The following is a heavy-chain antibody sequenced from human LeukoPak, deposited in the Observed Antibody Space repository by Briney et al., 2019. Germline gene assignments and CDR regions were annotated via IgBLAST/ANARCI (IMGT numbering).Heavy chain of an antibody. V-gene: IGHV3-7*01. CDR1: RFTFSSYW. J-gene: IGHJ4*02. Sequence: GGSLRLSCAASRFTFSSYWMSWVRQAPGKGLEWVANIKQDGSEKYYVDSVKGRFTISRDNAKNSLYLQMNSLRAEDTAVYYCARDRRPRGGYFDYWGQGTLVTVSS. CDR3: ARDRRPRGGYFDY. D-gene: IGHD3-16*01. CDR2: IKQDGSEK.